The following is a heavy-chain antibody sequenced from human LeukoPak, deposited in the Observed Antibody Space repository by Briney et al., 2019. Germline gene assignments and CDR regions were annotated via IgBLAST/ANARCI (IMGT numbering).Heavy chain of an antibody. CDR3: ARGPRRGSSSSSEVGY. CDR2: INPNSGTT. J-gene: IGHJ4*02. CDR1: GYTFTSND. D-gene: IGHD6-13*01. Sequence: ASVKVSCKASGYTFTSNDINWVRQATGQGLEWMGWINPNSGTTGYAQNFQGRVTMTRDTSITTAYMELSSLRSEDTAVYYCARGPRRGSSSSSEVGYWGQGTLVSVSS. V-gene: IGHV1-8*01.